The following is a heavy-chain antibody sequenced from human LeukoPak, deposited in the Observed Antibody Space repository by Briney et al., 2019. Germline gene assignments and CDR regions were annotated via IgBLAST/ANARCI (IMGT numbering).Heavy chain of an antibody. J-gene: IGHJ6*02. D-gene: IGHD2/OR15-2a*01. Sequence: PGGSVRLSCAASGFTFSSYGMMWVRQAPGKGLEGVSAITGSGGSTYYADSVKGRWTIARDNSKTTVYLQMHSLRAEDTALYYCAKANRNYYGMDVWGQGTTVTVSS. CDR1: GFTFSSYG. CDR3: AKANRNYYGMDV. CDR2: ITGSGGST. V-gene: IGHV3-23*01.